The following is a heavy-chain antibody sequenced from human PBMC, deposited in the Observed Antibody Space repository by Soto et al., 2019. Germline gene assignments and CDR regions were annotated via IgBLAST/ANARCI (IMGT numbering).Heavy chain of an antibody. D-gene: IGHD7-27*01. CDR1: GFTFSSYS. CDR2: ISSSSSYI. V-gene: IGHV3-21*01. Sequence: VGSLRLSCAASGFTFSSYSMNWVRQAPGKGLEWVSSISSSSSYIYYADSVKGRFTISRDNAKNSLYLQMNSLRAEDTAVYYCARGPSPYTLSGGPGYWGQGTLVTVSS. CDR3: ARGPSPYTLSGGPGY. J-gene: IGHJ4*02.